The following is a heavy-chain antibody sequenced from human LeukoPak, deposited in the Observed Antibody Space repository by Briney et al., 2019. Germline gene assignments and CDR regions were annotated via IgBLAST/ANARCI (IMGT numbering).Heavy chain of an antibody. Sequence: SETLSLTCTVSGGSISSYYWSWIRQPPGKGLEWIGYIYYSGSTNYNPSHKSRVTISVDTSKNQFSLKVRSVTAADTAVYYCASSTIFGVVANWFDPWGQGTLVTVSS. V-gene: IGHV4-59*12. CDR3: ASSTIFGVVANWFDP. CDR2: IYYSGST. J-gene: IGHJ5*02. D-gene: IGHD3-3*01. CDR1: GGSISSYY.